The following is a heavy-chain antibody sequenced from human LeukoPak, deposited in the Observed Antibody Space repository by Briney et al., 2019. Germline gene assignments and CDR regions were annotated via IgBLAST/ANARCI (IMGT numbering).Heavy chain of an antibody. CDR3: ARSGKGGSCYSVLGCYYYGMDV. Sequence: PGRSLRLSCAASGFTFSSYAMHWVRQAPGKGLEWVAVISYGGSNKYYADSVKGRFTISRDNSKNTLYLQMNSLRAEDTAVYYCARSGKGGSCYSVLGCYYYGMDVWGKGTTVTVSS. D-gene: IGHD2-15*01. CDR2: ISYGGSNK. J-gene: IGHJ6*04. CDR1: GFTFSSYA. V-gene: IGHV3-30-3*01.